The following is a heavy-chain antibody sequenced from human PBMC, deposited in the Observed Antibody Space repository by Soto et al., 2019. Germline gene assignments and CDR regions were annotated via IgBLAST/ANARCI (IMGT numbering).Heavy chain of an antibody. CDR2: ISSSSSTI. J-gene: IGHJ3*02. D-gene: IGHD3-22*01. CDR3: ARGMYRPPYDSSGWGRNAFDI. Sequence: GGSLRLSCAASGFTFSSYSMNWVRQAPGKGLEWVSYISSSSSTIYYADSVKGRFTISRDNAKNSLYLQMNSLRDEDTAVYYCARGMYRPPYDSSGWGRNAFDIWGQGTMVTVSS. V-gene: IGHV3-48*02. CDR1: GFTFSSYS.